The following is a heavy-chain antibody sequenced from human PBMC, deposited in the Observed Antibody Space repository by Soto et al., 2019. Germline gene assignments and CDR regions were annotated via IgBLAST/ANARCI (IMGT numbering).Heavy chain of an antibody. CDR2: IWYDGSNE. J-gene: IGHJ4*02. CDR3: ARAQYSSRWYPFDY. Sequence: QVQLVESGGGVVQPGRSLRLSCAASGFSFSSYGMRWVRQAPGKELERVAVIWYDGSNEYYADSVKGRFTISRDNSKNTLYLQMNSLRAEDTAVYYCARAQYSSRWYPFDYWGQGTLVTVSS. CDR1: GFSFSSYG. V-gene: IGHV3-33*01. D-gene: IGHD6-13*01.